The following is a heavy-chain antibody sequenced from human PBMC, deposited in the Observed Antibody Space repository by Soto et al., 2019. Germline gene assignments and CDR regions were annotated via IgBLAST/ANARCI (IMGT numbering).Heavy chain of an antibody. V-gene: IGHV3-21*01. Sequence: GSLRLACAASGFTFSTYTMIWVRRAPGKGLEWVSSINSHSSSIYYADSVKGRFTISRDNAENTLYLQMNSLRAEDTAVYYCGKIVDWGQGTLVTVSS. CDR2: INSHSSSI. CDR3: GKIVD. D-gene: IGHD2-15*01. CDR1: GFTFSTYT. J-gene: IGHJ4*02.